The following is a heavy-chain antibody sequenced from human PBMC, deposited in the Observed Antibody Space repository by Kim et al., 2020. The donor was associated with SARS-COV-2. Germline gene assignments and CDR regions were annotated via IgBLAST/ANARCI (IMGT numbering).Heavy chain of an antibody. D-gene: IGHD3-10*01. CDR2: IFTTGST. J-gene: IGHJ4*02. CDR1: GGSITSGSYY. CDR3: ARGPFYYGAGTYLDN. Sequence: SETLSLTCTVFGGSITSGSYYWSWIRQRAGKGLEWIGRIFTTGSTTYRPSLKSRVTISVDTSKNQFSLKLTSVTAADTAVYYCARGPFYYGAGTYLDNWGQGTLVTVSS. V-gene: IGHV4-61*02.